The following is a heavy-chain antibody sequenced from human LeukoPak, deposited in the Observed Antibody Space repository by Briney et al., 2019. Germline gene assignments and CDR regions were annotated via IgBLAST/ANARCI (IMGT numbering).Heavy chain of an antibody. CDR1: GGSISSGSYY. J-gene: IGHJ4*02. CDR2: IYTSGST. CDR3: ARGHNWGYSY. Sequence: SQTLSLTCTVSGGSISSGSYYWSWIRQPVGKGLEWIGRIYTSGSTNYNPSLKSRVTISVDTSKNQFSLKLSSVTAADTAVYYCARGHNWGYSYWGQGTLVTVSS. D-gene: IGHD7-27*01. V-gene: IGHV4-61*02.